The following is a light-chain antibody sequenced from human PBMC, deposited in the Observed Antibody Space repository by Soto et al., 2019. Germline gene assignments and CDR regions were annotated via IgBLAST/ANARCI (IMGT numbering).Light chain of an antibody. CDR3: AAWDDSLSAHVV. CDR1: SSNIGRNY. V-gene: IGLV1-47*01. J-gene: IGLJ2*01. CDR2: RNN. Sequence: QAVVTQPPSASGTPGQRVTISCSGSSSNIGRNYVYWYQQLPGTAPKLLIYRNNQRPSGVPDRFSGSKSGTSASLAISGLRSEDEADYYCAAWDDSLSAHVVFGGGTKLTVL.